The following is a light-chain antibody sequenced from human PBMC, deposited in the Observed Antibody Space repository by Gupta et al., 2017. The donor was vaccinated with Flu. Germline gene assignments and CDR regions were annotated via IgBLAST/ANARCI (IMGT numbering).Light chain of an antibody. J-gene: IGLJ1*01. Sequence: QSGLTHPPSVTGPPGRSLNISCTGARYDIGGGYDVQWYQHLPGAAPKLPIVHNNNRPSGVPDRFSGSKSGASASLAISGLKTEDEADYYCESYDSRVSAFVFGTGTKVTVL. CDR2: HNN. CDR3: ESYDSRVSAFV. CDR1: RYDIGGGYD. V-gene: IGLV1-40*01.